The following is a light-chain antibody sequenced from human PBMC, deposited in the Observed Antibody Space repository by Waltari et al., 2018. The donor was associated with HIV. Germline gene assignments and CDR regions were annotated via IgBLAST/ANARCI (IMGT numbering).Light chain of an antibody. CDR1: SSDVGTYNY. J-gene: IGLJ1*01. Sequence: QSALTQSASVSGSPGQSITISCTGTSSDVGTYNYVSWYQQHPGKAPKVMIYDVSKRPSGVSNRFSGSKSGNTASLAISGLQAEDEADYYCCSYAGSSSYVFGTGTKVTVL. CDR2: DVS. V-gene: IGLV2-23*02. CDR3: CSYAGSSSYV.